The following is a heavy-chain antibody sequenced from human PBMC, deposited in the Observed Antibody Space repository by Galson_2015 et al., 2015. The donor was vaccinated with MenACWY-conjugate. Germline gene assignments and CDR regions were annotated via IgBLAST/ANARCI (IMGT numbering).Heavy chain of an antibody. CDR2: ISTGGSYT. D-gene: IGHD3-22*01. V-gene: IGHV3-11*03. CDR3: ARYSSGYYGIDY. Sequence: SLRLSCAASGFNFTDYYMTYIRQAPGKGLEWVSYISTGGSYTKYAGSVRGRFTISRDNAENSVYLQMNSLRAEDTAVYYCARYSSGYYGIDYWGQGTLVTVSS. J-gene: IGHJ4*02. CDR1: GFNFTDYY.